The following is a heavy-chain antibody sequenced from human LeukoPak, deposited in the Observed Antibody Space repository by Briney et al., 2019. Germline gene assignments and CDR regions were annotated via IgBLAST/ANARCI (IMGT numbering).Heavy chain of an antibody. Sequence: GGSLRLSCAASGFTFISYAMSWVRQAPGKGLEWVSTISGSGISTSYADSVKGRFTISRDNSKNTLYLQVNSLRAEDTAVYYRAMAFIGSGWTLDYWGQGTLVTVSS. V-gene: IGHV3-23*01. CDR2: ISGSGIST. D-gene: IGHD6-19*01. CDR3: AMAFIGSGWTLDY. CDR1: GFTFISYA. J-gene: IGHJ4*02.